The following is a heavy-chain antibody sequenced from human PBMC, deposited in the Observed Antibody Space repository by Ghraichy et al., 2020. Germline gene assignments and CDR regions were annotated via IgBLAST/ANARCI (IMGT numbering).Heavy chain of an antibody. CDR2: ISAYNGNT. J-gene: IGHJ4*02. D-gene: IGHD2-2*01. CDR1: GYTFTSYG. CDR3: GRDWRDRPARPDY. V-gene: IGHV1-18*01. Sequence: ASVKVSCKASGYTFTSYGISWVRQAPGQGLEWMGWISAYNGNTKYAQKFQGRVTMTTDTSTSTAYMELRSLRSDDTAVYYCGRDWRDRPARPDYWGQGTLVTVSS.